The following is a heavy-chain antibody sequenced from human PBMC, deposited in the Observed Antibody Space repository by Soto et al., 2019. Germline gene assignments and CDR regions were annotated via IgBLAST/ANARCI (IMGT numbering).Heavy chain of an antibody. J-gene: IGHJ6*02. D-gene: IGHD2-8*01. CDR3: ARGGFYYTTGYHYGMYV. V-gene: IGHV1-46*01. CDR2: INPSGGST. Sequence: ASVKVSCKASGYTFSSYYMHWVRQAPGQGLEWMGFINPSGGSTNYAQKFLGRVTMTRDTSTSTVYMELSSLRSEDTAVYYCARGGFYYTTGYHYGMYVWGQGTTVTVSS. CDR1: GYTFSSYY.